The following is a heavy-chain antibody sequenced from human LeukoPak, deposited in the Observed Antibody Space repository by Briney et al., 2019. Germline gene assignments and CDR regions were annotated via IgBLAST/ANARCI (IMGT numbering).Heavy chain of an antibody. CDR2: IKQDGSEK. J-gene: IGHJ4*02. CDR3: ASEETGFLGY. D-gene: IGHD2/OR15-2a*01. V-gene: IGHV3-7*03. CDR1: GFTFSNYW. Sequence: GGSLRLSCAASGFTFSNYWMSWVRQAPGKGLEWVANIKQDGSEKYYVNSVKGRFTISRDNAKNSLYLQMNSLRAEDTAVYYCASEETGFLGYWGQGPLVTVSS.